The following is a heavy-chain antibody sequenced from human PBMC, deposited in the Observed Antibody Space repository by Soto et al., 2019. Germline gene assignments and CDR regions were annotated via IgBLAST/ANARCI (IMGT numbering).Heavy chain of an antibody. V-gene: IGHV4-59*01. CDR1: GGSISSYY. CDR2: IYYSGST. D-gene: IGHD2-21*02. J-gene: IGHJ4*02. Sequence: PSETLSLTCTVSGGSISSYYWSWIRQPPGKGLEWIGYIYYSGSTNYNPSLKSRVTISVDTSKNQFSLKLSSVTAADTAVYYCAGGYCGGDCPYYFDYWGQGTLVTVSS. CDR3: AGGYCGGDCPYYFDY.